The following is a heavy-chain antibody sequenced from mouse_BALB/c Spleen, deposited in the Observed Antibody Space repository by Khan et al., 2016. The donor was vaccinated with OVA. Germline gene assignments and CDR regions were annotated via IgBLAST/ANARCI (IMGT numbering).Heavy chain of an antibody. J-gene: IGHJ2*01. Sequence: VQLKQSGPELVKPGASVKISCKASGYSFTGYFMNWVMQSPGKGLEWIGRINPHIGETLYNQKFKGQATFTVDESSRTVYMELRSLASEDSAVYYGARKNGGDFDYWGQGTTLTVSS. V-gene: IGHV1-20*02. CDR2: INPHIGET. CDR1: GYSFTGYF. CDR3: ARKNGGDFDY. D-gene: IGHD1-1*01.